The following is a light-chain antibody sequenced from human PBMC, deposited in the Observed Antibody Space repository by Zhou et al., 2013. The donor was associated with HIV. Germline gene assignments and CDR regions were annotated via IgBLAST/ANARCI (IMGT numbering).Light chain of an antibody. Sequence: DIQMTQSPSTLSASVGDSVTITCRASEDIDKWLAWYQQRPGKAPKLLVYKASSLETGVPSRFRGSGSGTDFTFTISSLQTEDIGTYYCQQFDSLPITFGQGLDWRLN. CDR3: QQFDSLPIT. J-gene: IGKJ5*01. CDR1: EDIDKW. CDR2: KAS. V-gene: IGKV1-5*03.